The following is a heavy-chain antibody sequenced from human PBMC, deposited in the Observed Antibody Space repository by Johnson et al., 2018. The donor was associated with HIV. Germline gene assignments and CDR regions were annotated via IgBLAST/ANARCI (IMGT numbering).Heavy chain of an antibody. V-gene: IGHV3-33*06. CDR1: GFTFSNAW. D-gene: IGHD3-22*01. CDR2: IWFDGTNK. J-gene: IGHJ3*02. Sequence: QVQLVESGGGLVKPGGSLRLSCAASGFTFSNAWMTWVRQAPGKGLEWVAVIWFDGTNKNYGDSVKGRFTISGDASRNTLFLQMNSLRAEDTAVYYCAKDRAPAYYYDSDASFDIWGQDTMVTVSS. CDR3: AKDRAPAYYYDSDASFDI.